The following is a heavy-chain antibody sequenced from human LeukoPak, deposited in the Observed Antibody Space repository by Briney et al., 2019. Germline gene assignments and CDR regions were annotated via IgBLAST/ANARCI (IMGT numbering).Heavy chain of an antibody. D-gene: IGHD2-8*01. V-gene: IGHV4-4*02. CDR2: ISLTGLT. J-gene: IGHJ4*02. CDR1: GGSISNTSW. CDR3: SRENGAFSPFGY. Sequence: PSETLSLTCDVSGGSISNTSWWSWVRQPPGQGLEWIGEISLTGLTHYNPSLESRVTVSLDKSKNQLSLNLTSVTAADTAVYYCSRENGAFSPFGYWGQGTLVTVLS.